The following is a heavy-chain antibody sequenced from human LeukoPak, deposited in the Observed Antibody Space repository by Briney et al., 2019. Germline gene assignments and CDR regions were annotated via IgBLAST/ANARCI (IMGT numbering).Heavy chain of an antibody. Sequence: ASVKVSCKPSGYTFTGYYLHWGRQAPGQGLEWMGWIIPNTGATIYAEKLQGRVTMTRDTSIDTAYMEMRSLRSDDTAVYYCARDRVGSGWPRPWYFELWGGGTLITVSS. J-gene: IGHJ4*02. V-gene: IGHV1-2*02. CDR2: IIPNTGAT. CDR3: ARDRVGSGWPRPWYFEL. D-gene: IGHD6-19*01. CDR1: GYTFTGYY.